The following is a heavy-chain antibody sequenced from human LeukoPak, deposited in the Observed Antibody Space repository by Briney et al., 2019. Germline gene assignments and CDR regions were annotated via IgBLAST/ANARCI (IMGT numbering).Heavy chain of an antibody. CDR1: GFTFSSYW. V-gene: IGHV3-7*05. CDR3: ARELGSGGTCLGY. Sequence: PGGSLRLSCAASGFTFSSYWMTWVRQAPGKGLEWVATIKQDGSEKFYVDSVKGRFTISRDNAKNSLYLQMNTLRAEDTAVYYCARELGSGGTCLGYWGQGTLVTVSS. CDR2: IKQDGSEK. J-gene: IGHJ4*02. D-gene: IGHD2-15*01.